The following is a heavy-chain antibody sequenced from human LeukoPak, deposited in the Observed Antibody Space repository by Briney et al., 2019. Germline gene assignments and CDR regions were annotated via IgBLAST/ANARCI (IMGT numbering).Heavy chain of an antibody. D-gene: IGHD3-22*01. J-gene: IGHJ4*02. CDR3: AQAVGGYYYDSSGYYPGY. CDR1: GFTFSSYA. V-gene: IGHV3-23*01. Sequence: PGGSLRLSCAASGFTFSSYAMSWVRQAPGKGLEWVSAISGSGGSTYYADSVKGRFTISRGNSKNTLYLQMNSLRAEDTAVYYCAQAVGGYYYDSSGYYPGYWGQGTLVTVSS. CDR2: ISGSGGST.